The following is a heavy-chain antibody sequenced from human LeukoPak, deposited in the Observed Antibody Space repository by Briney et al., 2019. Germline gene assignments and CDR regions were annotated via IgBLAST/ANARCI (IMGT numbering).Heavy chain of an antibody. CDR2: IWYDGSNK. D-gene: IGHD3-3*01. V-gene: IGHV3-33*01. CDR3: ARESSDYDFWSGSLNWFDP. Sequence: GGSLRLSCAASGFTFSSYGMHWVRQAPGKGLEWVAVIWYDGSNKYYADSVKGRFTISRVNSKNTLYLQMNSLRAEDTAVYYCARESSDYDFWSGSLNWFDPWGQGTLVTVSS. J-gene: IGHJ5*02. CDR1: GFTFSSYG.